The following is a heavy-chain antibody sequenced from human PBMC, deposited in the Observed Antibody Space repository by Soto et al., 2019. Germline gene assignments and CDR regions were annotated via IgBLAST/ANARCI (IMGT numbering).Heavy chain of an antibody. D-gene: IGHD1-26*01. V-gene: IGHV4-39*01. CDR3: ARGRSSGSYFDFDY. J-gene: IGHJ4*02. Sequence: SETLSLTCTVSGGSISSSSYYWGWIRQPPGKGLEWIGSIYYSGSTYYNPSLKSRVTISVDTSKNQFSLKLSSVTAADTAVYYCARGRSSGSYFDFDYWGQGTLVTVSS. CDR2: IYYSGST. CDR1: GGSISSSSYY.